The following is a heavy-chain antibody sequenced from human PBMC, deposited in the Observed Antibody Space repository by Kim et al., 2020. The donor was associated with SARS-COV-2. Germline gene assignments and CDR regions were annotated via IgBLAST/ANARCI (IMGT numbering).Heavy chain of an antibody. CDR1: GGSISSSSYY. D-gene: IGHD2-15*01. CDR3: ASTPNRGYCSGGSCYFDY. Sequence: SETLSLTCTVSGGSISSSSYYGGWIRQPPGKGLEWIGSIYYSGSTYYNPSLKSRVTISVDTSKNQFSLKLSSVTAADTAVYYCASTPNRGYCSGGSCYFDYWGQGTLVTVSS. CDR2: IYYSGST. V-gene: IGHV4-39*01. J-gene: IGHJ4*02.